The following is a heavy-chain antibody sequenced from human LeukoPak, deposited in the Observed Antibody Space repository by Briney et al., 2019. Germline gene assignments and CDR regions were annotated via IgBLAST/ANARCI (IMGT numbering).Heavy chain of an antibody. D-gene: IGHD5-24*01. CDR1: GGSFSGYY. V-gene: IGHV4-34*01. CDR3: ARDRDGYNRFDY. CDR2: INHSGST. J-gene: IGHJ4*02. Sequence: PSETLSLTCAVYGGSFSGYYWSWIRQPPGKGLEWIGEINHSGSTNYNPSLKSRVTISVDTSKNQFSLKLSSVTAADTAVYYCARDRDGYNRFDYWGQGTLVTVSS.